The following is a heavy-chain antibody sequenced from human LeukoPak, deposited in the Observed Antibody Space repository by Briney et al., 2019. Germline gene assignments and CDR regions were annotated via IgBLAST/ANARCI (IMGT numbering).Heavy chain of an antibody. CDR1: GGTFSSYA. CDR3: ALGSGYYLGYYYYYMDV. Sequence: SVKVSCKASGGTFSSYAISWVRQAPGQGLEWMGGIIPIFGTANYAQKFQGRVTITADKSTSTAYMELSSLRSEDTAVYYCALGSGYYLGYYYYYMDVWGKGTTVTVSS. D-gene: IGHD3-22*01. V-gene: IGHV1-69*06. CDR2: IIPIFGTA. J-gene: IGHJ6*03.